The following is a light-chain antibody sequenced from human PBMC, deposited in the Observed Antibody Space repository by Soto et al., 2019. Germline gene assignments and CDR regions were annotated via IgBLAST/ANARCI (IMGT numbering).Light chain of an antibody. Sequence: EIVMTQSPATLSVSPGGRATLSCRASQSISDTLAWYQQKPGQSPRLLIYSASRRATGFPGRFSGSGSGKESTLTLSSLQSEDFAVYYCQQYNNWPRTFGQGTKVDIK. CDR3: QQYNNWPRT. J-gene: IGKJ1*01. CDR2: SAS. CDR1: QSISDT. V-gene: IGKV3-15*01.